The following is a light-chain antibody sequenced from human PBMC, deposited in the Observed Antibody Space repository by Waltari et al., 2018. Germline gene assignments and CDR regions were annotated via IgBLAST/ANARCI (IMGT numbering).Light chain of an antibody. CDR1: QSVRSD. CDR2: GVS. CDR3: QQYSNWPLT. V-gene: IGKV3-15*01. Sequence: EIVLTQSPVTLSLSPGERATLSCRASQSVRSDFLAWYQQKPGQAPRLLIYGVSTRATGVPARFSGSGSGTEFTLIIRSLQSEDFAVYFCQQYSNWPLTFGGGTKVQIK. J-gene: IGKJ4*01.